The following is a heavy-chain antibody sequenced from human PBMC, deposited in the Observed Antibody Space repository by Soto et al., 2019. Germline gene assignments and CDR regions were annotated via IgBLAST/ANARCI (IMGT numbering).Heavy chain of an antibody. CDR3: AREISSWFTGGMDV. J-gene: IGHJ6*02. CDR2: ISYDGSNK. Sequence: PGGSLRLSCAASGFTFSSYAMHWVRQAPGKGLEWVAVISYDGSNKYYADSVKGRFTISRDNSKNTLYLQMNSLRAEDTAVYYCAREISSWFTGGMDVWGQGTKVTVSS. CDR1: GFTFSSYA. D-gene: IGHD6-13*01. V-gene: IGHV3-30-3*01.